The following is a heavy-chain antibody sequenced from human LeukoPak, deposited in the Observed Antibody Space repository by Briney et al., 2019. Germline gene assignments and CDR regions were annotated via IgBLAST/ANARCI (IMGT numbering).Heavy chain of an antibody. CDR3: ARGLLIDY. Sequence: GGSLRLSCAASGFTVNTYDMSWVRQAPGEGLEWVSIIYGGGNTYYADSMKGKFTISRDNSKNTLYLQMHSLRVEDTAVYYCARGLLIDYWGQGTLVTVSS. CDR2: IYGGGNT. J-gene: IGHJ4*02. CDR1: GFTVNTYD. V-gene: IGHV3-66*01.